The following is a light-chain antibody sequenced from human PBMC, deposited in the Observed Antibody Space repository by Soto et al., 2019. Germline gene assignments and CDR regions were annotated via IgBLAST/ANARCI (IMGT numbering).Light chain of an antibody. V-gene: IGLV2-14*01. Sequence: QSALTQPASVSGSPGQSIAISCTGTSSDVGAYNSVSWYQQHPGKAPKLMIYEVSNRPSGVSSRFSASKSGNTASLTISGIQAEDEADYYCSSYTTSNTGVFGTGTKLTVL. CDR2: EVS. CDR1: SSDVGAYNS. CDR3: SSYTTSNTGV. J-gene: IGLJ1*01.